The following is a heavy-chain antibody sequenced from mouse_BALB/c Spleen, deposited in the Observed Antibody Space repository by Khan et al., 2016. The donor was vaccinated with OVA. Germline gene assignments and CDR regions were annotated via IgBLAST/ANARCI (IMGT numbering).Heavy chain of an antibody. D-gene: IGHD2-14*01. V-gene: IGHV1-4*01. CDR3: VRDGAYHRNDGWFAY. CDR1: GYTFTSYT. J-gene: IGHJ3*01. CDR2: INPSNGYT. Sequence: VKLLESGAELARPGASVKMSCKASGYTFTSYTIHWIKKRPGQGLEWIGYINPSNGYTNYNQKFKDKATLTTDKSSTTAYLQLSSLTSDDSAVYICVRDGAYHRNDGWFAYWGQGTLVTVSA.